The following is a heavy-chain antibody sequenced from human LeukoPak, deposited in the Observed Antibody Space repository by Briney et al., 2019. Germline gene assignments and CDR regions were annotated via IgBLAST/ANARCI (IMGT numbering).Heavy chain of an antibody. CDR2: ISWNSGSI. J-gene: IGHJ3*02. CDR1: GFTFDDYA. CDR3: AKDLSPSSAFDI. V-gene: IGHV3-9*01. D-gene: IGHD5/OR15-5a*01. Sequence: PGGSLRLSCAASGFTFDDYAMHWVRQAPGKGLEWVSGISWNSGSIGYADSVKGRFTISRDNAKNSLYLQMNSLRAEDTALYYCAKDLSPSSAFDIWGQGTMVTVSS.